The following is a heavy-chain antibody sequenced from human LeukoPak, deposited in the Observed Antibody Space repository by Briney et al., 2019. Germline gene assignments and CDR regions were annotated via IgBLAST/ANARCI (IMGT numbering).Heavy chain of an antibody. CDR2: IYTSGST. CDR1: GGSISSYY. J-gene: IGHJ6*03. Sequence: PSETLSLTCTVSGGSISSYYWSWIRQPPGKGLEWIGYIYTSGSTNYNPSLKSRVTISVDTSKNQFSLKLSSVTAADTAVYYYARHYYDSSGYSDYYYYMDVWGKGTTVTVSS. V-gene: IGHV4-4*09. CDR3: ARHYYDSSGYSDYYYYMDV. D-gene: IGHD3-22*01.